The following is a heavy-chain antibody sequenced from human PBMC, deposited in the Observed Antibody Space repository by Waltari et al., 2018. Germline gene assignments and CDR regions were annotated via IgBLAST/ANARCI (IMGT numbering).Heavy chain of an antibody. V-gene: IGHV3-23*01. CDR2: ISGRVGST. Sequence: EVQLLESGGGLVQPGGSLRLSCAASGFTFSSYAMSWVRQAPGQGLGGVSAISGRVGSTYSADSVKGRFTISRDNSKNTLYLQMNSLRAEDTAVYYCAKDQISDSSGYYLRTWGQGTLVTVSS. CDR1: GFTFSSYA. J-gene: IGHJ5*02. CDR3: AKDQISDSSGYYLRT. D-gene: IGHD3-22*01.